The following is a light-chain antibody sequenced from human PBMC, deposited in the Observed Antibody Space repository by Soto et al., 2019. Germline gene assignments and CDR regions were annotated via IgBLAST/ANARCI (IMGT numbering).Light chain of an antibody. V-gene: IGKV3-20*01. Sequence: EIVLTQSPGTLSLSPGERATLSCRASQSVSSSYLAWYQQKPGQAPRLLIYGASSRATGIPDRFSGSGSGTDFTLTISRLEPEDFAVYFCQQNGGSSLTFGGGTKVEIK. CDR2: GAS. CDR3: QQNGGSSLT. J-gene: IGKJ4*01. CDR1: QSVSSSY.